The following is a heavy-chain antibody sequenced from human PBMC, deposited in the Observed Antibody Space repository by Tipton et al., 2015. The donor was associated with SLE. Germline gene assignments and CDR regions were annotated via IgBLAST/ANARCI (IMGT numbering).Heavy chain of an antibody. CDR3: ARDAMDSGSYDY. Sequence: QSGPEVKKPGASVKVSCKASGYTFTSYAMHWVRQDPGQRVDWMGWINAGNGNTKYSQKFQGRVTITRDTSASTAYMELSSLRSEDTAVYYCARDAMDSGSYDYWGQGTLVTVSS. J-gene: IGHJ4*02. CDR2: INAGNGNT. CDR1: GYTFTSYA. V-gene: IGHV1-3*01. D-gene: IGHD1-26*01.